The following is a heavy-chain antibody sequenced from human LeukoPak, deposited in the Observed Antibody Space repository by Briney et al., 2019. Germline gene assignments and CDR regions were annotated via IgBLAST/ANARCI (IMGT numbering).Heavy chain of an antibody. V-gene: IGHV4-4*02. D-gene: IGHD3-22*01. Sequence: SETLSLTCAVSGGSISSSNWWSWVRQPPGKGLEWIGEIYHSGSTNYNPSLKSRVTISVDKSKNQFSLKLSSVTAADTAVYYCARVGDSITMIVQHAAFDIWGQGTMVTVSS. J-gene: IGHJ3*02. CDR2: IYHSGST. CDR1: GGSISSSNW. CDR3: ARVGDSITMIVQHAAFDI.